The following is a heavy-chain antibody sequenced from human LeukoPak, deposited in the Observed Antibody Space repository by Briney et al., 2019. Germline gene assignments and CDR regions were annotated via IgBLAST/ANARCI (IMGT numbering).Heavy chain of an antibody. Sequence: AASVKVSCKASGYTFTGYYMHWVRQAPGQGLEWMGWINPNSGGTNYAQKFQGRVTMTRDTSISTAYMELSRLRSDDTAVYYCARVGDRSEWGPNWLVLFGYWGQGTLVTVSS. CDR3: ARVGDRSEWGPNWLVLFGY. D-gene: IGHD6-6*01. CDR1: GYTFTGYY. J-gene: IGHJ4*02. CDR2: INPNSGGT. V-gene: IGHV1-2*02.